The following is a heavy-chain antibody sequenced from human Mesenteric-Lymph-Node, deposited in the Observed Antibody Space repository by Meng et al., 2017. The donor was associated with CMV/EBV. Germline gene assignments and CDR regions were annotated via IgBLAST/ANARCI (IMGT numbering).Heavy chain of an antibody. CDR3: ARTNNWGFDY. CDR2: INIVEDKT. Sequence: QVQRVQSGAEVKKPGASAKVSCKASGYTFSSYAMHWVRQAPGQRLEWMGWINIVEDKTKTSQNFQGRVNRTSDTSANTAYMELSSLRSDDTAVYYCARTNNWGFDYWGQGTLVTVSS. V-gene: IGHV1-3*04. CDR1: GYTFSSYA. J-gene: IGHJ4*02. D-gene: IGHD3-16*01.